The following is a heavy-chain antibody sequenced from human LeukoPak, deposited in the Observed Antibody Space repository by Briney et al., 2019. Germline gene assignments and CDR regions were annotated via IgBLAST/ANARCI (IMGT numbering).Heavy chain of an antibody. J-gene: IGHJ5*02. CDR1: GYIFTSYG. CDR3: ARDNSVRDEAWWFNP. Sequence: ASVKVSCKASGYIFTSYGISWVRQAPGQGLEWMGWISAYNGNTNYAQKLQGRVTMTTDTSTSTAYMELRSLRSDDTAVFYCARDNSVRDEAWWFNPWGQGTLVTVSS. V-gene: IGHV1-18*01. D-gene: IGHD5-24*01. CDR2: ISAYNGNT.